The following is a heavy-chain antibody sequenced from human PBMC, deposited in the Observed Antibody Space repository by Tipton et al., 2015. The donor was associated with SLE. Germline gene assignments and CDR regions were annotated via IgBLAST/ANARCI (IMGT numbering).Heavy chain of an antibody. CDR3: ARGYYYDSSGPGDYFDY. Sequence: VQLVQSGGGLVQPGGSLRLSCAASGFTVSSNYMSWVRQAPGKGLEWVSVIYSGGSTYYADSVKGRFTISRHNSKNTLYLQMNSLRAEDTAVYYCARGYYYDSSGPGDYFDYWGQGTLVTVSS. D-gene: IGHD3-22*01. CDR2: IYSGGST. CDR1: GFTVSSNY. J-gene: IGHJ4*02. V-gene: IGHV3-53*04.